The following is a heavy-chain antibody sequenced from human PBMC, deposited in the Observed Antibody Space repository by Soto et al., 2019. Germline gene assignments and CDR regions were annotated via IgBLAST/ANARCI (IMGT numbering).Heavy chain of an antibody. CDR3: ARDRRMVTNPGGYYYYSMDV. D-gene: IGHD5-18*01. V-gene: IGHV4-31*03. Sequence: QVQLQESGPGLVKPSQTLSLTCTVSGGSISSGVYYWSWIRQHPGKGLEWIGYIFHSGTPYYNPSLQSRLTISVDTSKNQFSLKLSSVTAADTAVYYCARDRRMVTNPGGYYYYSMDVWGQGTTVTVSS. CDR1: GGSISSGVYY. J-gene: IGHJ6*02. CDR2: IFHSGTP.